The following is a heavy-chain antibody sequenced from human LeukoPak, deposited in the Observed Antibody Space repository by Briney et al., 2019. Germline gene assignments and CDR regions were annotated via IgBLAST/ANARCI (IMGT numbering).Heavy chain of an antibody. J-gene: IGHJ4*02. CDR2: IKQDGSEK. V-gene: IGHV3-7*04. D-gene: IGHD6-13*01. CDR1: GFTFSSYW. CDR3: ARGQAAAALDY. Sequence: PGGSLRLSCAASGFTFSSYWMSWVRQAPGKGLEWVANIKQDGSEKYYVDSVKGRFTISRDNAKNSLYLQMNSLRAEDAAVYYCARGQAAAALDYWGQGTLVTVSS.